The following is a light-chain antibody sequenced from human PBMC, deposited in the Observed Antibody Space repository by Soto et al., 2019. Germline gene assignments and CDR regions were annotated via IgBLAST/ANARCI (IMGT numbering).Light chain of an antibody. V-gene: IGLV2-14*01. J-gene: IGLJ1*01. CDR2: DVS. CDR3: SSFTSSSTQV. CDR1: SSDVGAYNY. Sequence: QSALTQPASVSGSPGQSITTSCTGTSSDVGAYNYVSWYQQHPGKAPKFMIYDVSNRPSGVSNRFSGSKSGNTASLTISGLQAEDEADYYCSSFTSSSTQVFGTGTKLTVL.